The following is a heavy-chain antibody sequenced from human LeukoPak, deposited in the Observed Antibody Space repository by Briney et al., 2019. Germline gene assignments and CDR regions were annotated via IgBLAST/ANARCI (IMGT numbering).Heavy chain of an antibody. Sequence: SETLSLTCTVSGGSISTRSYYWDWIRQPPGKGLEWIGTIYSSGSTDYNASLKSRVTISVDTSKNQFSLKLSSVTAADTAVYYCARRPESRPLVRGIIVAYHFDYWGQGTLVTVSS. CDR1: GGSISTRSYY. CDR2: IYSSGST. D-gene: IGHD3-10*01. CDR3: ARRPESRPLVRGIIVAYHFDY. V-gene: IGHV4-39*01. J-gene: IGHJ4*02.